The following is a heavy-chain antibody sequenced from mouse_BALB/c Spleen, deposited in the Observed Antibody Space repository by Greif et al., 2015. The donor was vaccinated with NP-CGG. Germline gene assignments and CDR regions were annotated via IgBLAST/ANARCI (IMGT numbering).Heavy chain of an antibody. D-gene: IGHD1-1*01. CDR2: INPSSGYT. CDR1: GYTFTSYT. V-gene: IGHV1-4*01. Sequence: VQLQQSGAELARPGASVKMSCKAPGYTFTSYTMHWVKQRPGQGLEWIGYINPSSGYTNYNQKFKDKATLTADKSSSTACMHQSSLTSEDSAVYYCARYYGSTYAMDYWGQGTSVTVSS. J-gene: IGHJ4*01. CDR3: ARYYGSTYAMDY.